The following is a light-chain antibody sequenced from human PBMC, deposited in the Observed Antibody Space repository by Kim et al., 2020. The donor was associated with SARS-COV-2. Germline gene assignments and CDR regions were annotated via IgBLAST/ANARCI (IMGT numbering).Light chain of an antibody. CDR3: QQRTNWPPLT. Sequence: LSPGERATLSCRASQSIANYLAWYQQKPGQPPRLLIYDATNRATGVPPRFSGGGSGTDFTLTISTLAPDDFAIYYCQQRTNWPPLTFGGGTRVEI. CDR1: QSIANY. V-gene: IGKV3-11*01. J-gene: IGKJ4*01. CDR2: DAT.